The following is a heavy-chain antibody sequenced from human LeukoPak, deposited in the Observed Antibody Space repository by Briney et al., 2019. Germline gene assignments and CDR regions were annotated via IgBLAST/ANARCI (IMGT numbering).Heavy chain of an antibody. CDR2: IYPGDSDT. CDR3: ARHYGDYVLPFKANGAYYYYGMDV. CDR1: GYSFTSYW. Sequence: GESLKISCKGSGYSFTSYWIGWVRQMPGKGLEWMGIIYPGDSDTRYSPSFQGQVTISADKSISTAYLQWSSLKASDTAMCYCARHYGDYVLPFKANGAYYYYGMDVWGKGTTVTVSS. V-gene: IGHV5-51*01. J-gene: IGHJ6*04. D-gene: IGHD4-17*01.